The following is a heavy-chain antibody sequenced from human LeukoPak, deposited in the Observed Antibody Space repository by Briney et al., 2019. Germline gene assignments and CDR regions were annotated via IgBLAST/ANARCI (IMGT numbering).Heavy chain of an antibody. Sequence: SETLSLTCTVSGGSISSYYWSWIRQPPGKGLEWIGYIYYSGSTNYNPSLKSRVTISVDTSKNQFSLKLSSVTAAGTAVYYCASLMLWSNWFDPWGQGTLVTVSS. CDR1: GGSISSYY. CDR3: ASLMLWSNWFDP. J-gene: IGHJ5*02. V-gene: IGHV4-59*01. D-gene: IGHD2-8*01. CDR2: IYYSGST.